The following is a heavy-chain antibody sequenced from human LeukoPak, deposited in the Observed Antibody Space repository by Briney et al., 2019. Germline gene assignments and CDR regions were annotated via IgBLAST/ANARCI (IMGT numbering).Heavy chain of an antibody. J-gene: IGHJ4*02. CDR2: IGNDGSNK. Sequence: GGSLRLSCAASGFSFSTYGIPWVRQAPGKGLEWVAFIGNDGSNKYYADSVKGRFTLSRDNSRNTLSLQVNGLRAEDTGIYYCAKGWGWYFDYWGQGALVTVSS. D-gene: IGHD6-19*01. V-gene: IGHV3-30*02. CDR1: GFSFSTYG. CDR3: AKGWGWYFDY.